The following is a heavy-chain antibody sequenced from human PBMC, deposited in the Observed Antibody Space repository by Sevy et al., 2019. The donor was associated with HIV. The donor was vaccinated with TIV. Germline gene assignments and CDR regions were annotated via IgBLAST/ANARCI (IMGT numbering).Heavy chain of an antibody. Sequence: GGSLRLSCAASGFTFSSYAMSWVRQAPGKGLGWVSAISGSGGSTYYADSVKGRFTISRDNSKNTLYLQMNSLRAEDTAVYYCAKAWIIAVAGTGLDYWGQGTLVTVSS. CDR2: ISGSGGST. J-gene: IGHJ4*02. V-gene: IGHV3-23*01. D-gene: IGHD6-19*01. CDR1: GFTFSSYA. CDR3: AKAWIIAVAGTGLDY.